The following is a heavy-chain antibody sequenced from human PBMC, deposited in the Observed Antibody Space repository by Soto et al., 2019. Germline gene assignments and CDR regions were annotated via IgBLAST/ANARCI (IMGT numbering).Heavy chain of an antibody. CDR3: ARVPRRWELLRAFDI. D-gene: IGHD1-26*01. V-gene: IGHV2-26*01. J-gene: IGHJ3*02. Sequence: QVTSKESGPVLVKPTEPLTLTCTVSGFSLSNARMGVSWIRQPPGKALEWLAHIFSNDEKSYSTSLKSRLTISKDTSKSQVVLTMTNMDPVDTATYYCARVPRRWELLRAFDIWGQGTMVTVSS. CDR2: IFSNDEK. CDR1: GFSLSNARMG.